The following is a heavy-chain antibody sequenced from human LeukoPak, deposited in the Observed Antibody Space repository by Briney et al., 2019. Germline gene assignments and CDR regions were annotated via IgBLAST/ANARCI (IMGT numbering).Heavy chain of an antibody. Sequence: SETLSLTCAVSGGSISSKNWWIWVRQPPGKGLAWIGEIYHTGSTNYNPSLKSRVTISVDKSNNQFSLRLSSVTAADTAMYYCARDTGGRGRLDAFDIWGQGTMVTVSS. D-gene: IGHD3-10*01. CDR1: GGSISSKNW. CDR3: ARDTGGRGRLDAFDI. V-gene: IGHV4-4*02. CDR2: IYHTGST. J-gene: IGHJ3*02.